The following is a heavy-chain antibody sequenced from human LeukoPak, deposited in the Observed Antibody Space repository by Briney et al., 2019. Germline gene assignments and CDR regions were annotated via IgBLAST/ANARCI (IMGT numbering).Heavy chain of an antibody. J-gene: IGHJ5*02. V-gene: IGHV1-69*05. D-gene: IGHD6-13*01. CDR3: ARGRGGAAAGTVSWFDP. Sequence: GASVKVSCXASGGTFSNYAISWVRQAPGQGLEWMARIIPIFGTANYAQKFQGRVTITTDESTSTAYMELSSLRSEDTAVYYCARGRGGAAAGTVSWFDPWGQGTLVTVSS. CDR1: GGTFSNYA. CDR2: IIPIFGTA.